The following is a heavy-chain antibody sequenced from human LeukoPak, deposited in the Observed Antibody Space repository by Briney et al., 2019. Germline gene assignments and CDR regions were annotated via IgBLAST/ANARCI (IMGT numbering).Heavy chain of an antibody. CDR1: GGSFSGYY. CDR2: INHSGST. CDR3: ARLKCISSTCPSRYVMDV. V-gene: IGHV4-34*01. Sequence: SETLSLTCGVYGGSFSGYYWSWIRQPPGKGLEWIGEINHSGSTNYNPSLKSRVTISVDTSKDQFSLNLTSVTAADTAVYYCARLKCISSTCPSRYVMDVWGQGTTVTVSS. D-gene: IGHD3-3*02. J-gene: IGHJ6*02.